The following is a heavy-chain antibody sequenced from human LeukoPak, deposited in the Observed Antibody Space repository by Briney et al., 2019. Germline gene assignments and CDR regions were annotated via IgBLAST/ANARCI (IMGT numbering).Heavy chain of an antibody. CDR2: INHSGST. J-gene: IGHJ6*02. CDR3: ARGITMVRGRRNGMDV. V-gene: IGHV4-34*01. Sequence: SETLSLTCTVSGGSISSYYWSWIRQPPGKGLEWIGEINHSGSTNYNPSLKSRVTISVDTSKNQFSLKLSSVTAADTAVYYCARGITMVRGRRNGMDVWGQGTTVTVSS. CDR1: GGSISSYY. D-gene: IGHD3-10*01.